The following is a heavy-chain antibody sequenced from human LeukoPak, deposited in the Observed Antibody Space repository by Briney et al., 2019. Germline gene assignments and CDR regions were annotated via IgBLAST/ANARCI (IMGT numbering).Heavy chain of an antibody. D-gene: IGHD5-12*01. Sequence: PSETLSLTCAVYGGSLSAYYATWIRQAPGKGLEWIGEINPKGSSVYSESLRSRVTISVDAARNQISLKMTSVTAADAGTYYCATTLGYTGYDWGWFSDYYMAVWGTGTRVTVSS. CDR1: GGSLSAYY. J-gene: IGHJ6*03. V-gene: IGHV4-34*01. CDR3: ATTLGYTGYDWGWFSDYYMAV. CDR2: INPKGSS.